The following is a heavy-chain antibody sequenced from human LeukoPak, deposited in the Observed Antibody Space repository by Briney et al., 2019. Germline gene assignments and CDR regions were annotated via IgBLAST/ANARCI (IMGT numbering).Heavy chain of an antibody. CDR3: ARTREEYGNSYYTQRDY. CDR1: GGSISSSSYY. V-gene: IGHV4-39*07. J-gene: IGHJ4*02. CDR2: IYYSGST. Sequence: SETLSLTCTVSGGSISSSSYYWGWIRQPPGKGLEWIGSIYYSGSTYYNPSLKSRVTISVDTSKNQFSLKLSSVTAADTAVYYCARTREEYGNSYYTQRDYWGQGTLVTVTS. D-gene: IGHD5-18*01.